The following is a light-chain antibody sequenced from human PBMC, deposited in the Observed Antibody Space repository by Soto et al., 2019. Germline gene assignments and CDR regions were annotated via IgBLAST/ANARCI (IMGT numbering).Light chain of an antibody. J-gene: IGKJ1*01. CDR1: QSISKW. Sequence: DIQMTQSPSTLSASVGDRVTITCRASQSISKWLAWSQQKPGKAPKLLIYDASTLETGVPSRFSGSASGTEFTLPISSLQPDDFATYDCQQYSTFLWTFGQGTKVEIK. CDR2: DAS. CDR3: QQYSTFLWT. V-gene: IGKV1-5*01.